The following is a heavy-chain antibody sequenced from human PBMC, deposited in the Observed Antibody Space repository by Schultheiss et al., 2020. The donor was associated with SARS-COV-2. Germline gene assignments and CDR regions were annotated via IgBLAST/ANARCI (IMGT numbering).Heavy chain of an antibody. D-gene: IGHD1/OR15-1a*01. V-gene: IGHV3-NL1*01. CDR3: ARGGQTIPQNYYYYMDV. J-gene: IGHJ6*03. Sequence: GGSLRLSCAASGFTFSSYGMHWVRQAPGKGLEWVSGISVRGGRANYADSVKGRFTISRDNAKNSLYLQMNSLRAEDTALYYCARGGQTIPQNYYYYMDVWGKGTTVTVSS. CDR1: GFTFSSYG. CDR2: ISVRGGRA.